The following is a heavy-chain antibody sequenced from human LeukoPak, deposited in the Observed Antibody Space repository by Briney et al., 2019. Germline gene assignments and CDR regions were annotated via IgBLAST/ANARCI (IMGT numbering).Heavy chain of an antibody. J-gene: IGHJ5*02. CDR1: GFTFSSYA. CDR2: ISYDGSNK. Sequence: PGGSLRLSCAASGFTFSSYAMHWVRQAPGKGLEWVAVISYDGSNKYYADSVKGRFTISRDNSKNTLYLQMNSLRAEDTAVYYCARDAYSSSWYGYDWFDPWGQGTLVTVSS. V-gene: IGHV3-30-3*01. CDR3: ARDAYSSSWYGYDWFDP. D-gene: IGHD6-13*01.